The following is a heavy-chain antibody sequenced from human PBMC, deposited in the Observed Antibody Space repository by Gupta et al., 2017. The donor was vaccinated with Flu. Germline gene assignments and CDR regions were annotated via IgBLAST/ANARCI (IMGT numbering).Heavy chain of an antibody. V-gene: IGHV3-9*01. Sequence: DYGMHWIRQAPGRGLEWVSSISWDSGRIDYADSGKGRFTVSRDNAKSSLFLQMNTLRDDDTGTYFCTKNGRSLVYSYYMDVWGKGTTVTVSS. CDR3: TKNGRSLVYSYYMDV. CDR1: DYG. CDR2: ISWDSGRI. J-gene: IGHJ6*03. D-gene: IGHD6-6*01.